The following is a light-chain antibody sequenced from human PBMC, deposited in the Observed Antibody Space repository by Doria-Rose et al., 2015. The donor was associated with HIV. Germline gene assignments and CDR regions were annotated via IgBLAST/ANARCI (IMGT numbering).Light chain of an antibody. Sequence: MTQSPATLSVSPGERATLSCRASQGIGSDLAWYQQKPGQAPRLLIYRASIRATGIPARFTGGGSGTEFTLTISSLQSEDFAVYFCQQYSQWPPYTFGQGTKLEVK. CDR3: QQYSQWPPYT. J-gene: IGKJ2*01. V-gene: IGKV3-15*01. CDR1: QGIGSD. CDR2: RAS.